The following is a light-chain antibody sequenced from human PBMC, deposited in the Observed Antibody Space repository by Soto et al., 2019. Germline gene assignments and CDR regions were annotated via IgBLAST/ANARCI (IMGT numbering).Light chain of an antibody. J-gene: IGKJ1*01. CDR1: QSVSSSY. V-gene: IGKV3-20*01. CDR2: GAS. Sequence: EIVLTQSPGTLSLSPGERATLSCRASQSVSSSYLAWYQQKPGQAPRLLIYGASIRATGIPDRFSGSGSGTDFTLSISRLEPADFAVYYCQHYVSSPWTFGQGTKVEIK. CDR3: QHYVSSPWT.